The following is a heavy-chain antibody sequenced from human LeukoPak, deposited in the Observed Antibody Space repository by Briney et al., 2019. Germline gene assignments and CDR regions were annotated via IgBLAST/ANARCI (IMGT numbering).Heavy chain of an antibody. D-gene: IGHD3-3*01. CDR1: GYTFTSYD. CDR2: MNPNSGNT. V-gene: IGHV1-8*01. Sequence: ASVKVSCKASGYTFTSYDINWVRQATGQGLEWMGWMNPNSGNTGYAQKFQGRVTMTRNTSISTAYMELSSLRPEDTAVYYCAIDTYYDFWSGSRLGFDIWGQGTMVTVSS. J-gene: IGHJ3*02. CDR3: AIDTYYDFWSGSRLGFDI.